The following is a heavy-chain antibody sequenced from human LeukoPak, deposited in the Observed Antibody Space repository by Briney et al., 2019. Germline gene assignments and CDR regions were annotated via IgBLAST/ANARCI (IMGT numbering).Heavy chain of an antibody. J-gene: IGHJ3*02. CDR2: INPSGSST. CDR3: ASWVREIDAFDI. CDR1: GYTFTSHY. Sequence: ASVKVSCKASGYTFTSHYMHWVRQAPGQGLEWMGLINPSGSSTLYAQKFQGRVTMTRDMSTTTDYMELSRLRSDDTAVYYCASWVREIDAFDIWGQGTMVTVSS. V-gene: IGHV1-46*01. D-gene: IGHD3-10*01.